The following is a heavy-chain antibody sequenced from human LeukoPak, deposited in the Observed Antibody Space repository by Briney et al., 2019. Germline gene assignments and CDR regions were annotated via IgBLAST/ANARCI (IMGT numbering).Heavy chain of an antibody. CDR1: GGSISSGSYY. V-gene: IGHV4-61*02. Sequence: PSETLSLTCTVSGGSISSGSYYWSWIRQPAGKGLEWIGRIYTSGSTNYNPSLKSRVTISVDTSKNQFSLKLSSVTAADTAVYYCARDLAVATNWFDPWGQGTLVTVSS. CDR2: IYTSGST. D-gene: IGHD6-19*01. CDR3: ARDLAVATNWFDP. J-gene: IGHJ5*02.